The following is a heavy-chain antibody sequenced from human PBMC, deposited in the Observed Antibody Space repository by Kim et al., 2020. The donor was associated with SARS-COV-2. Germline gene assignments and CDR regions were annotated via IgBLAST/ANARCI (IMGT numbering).Heavy chain of an antibody. CDR1: GGSFSGYY. Sequence: SETLSLTCAVYGGSFSGYYWSWIRQPPGKGLEWIGEINHSGSTNYNPSLKSRVTISVDTSKNQFSLKLSSVTAADTAVYYCARGLSSGVVVPAAPVYFDYWGQGTLVTVSS. D-gene: IGHD2-2*01. V-gene: IGHV4-34*01. CDR3: ARGLSSGVVVPAAPVYFDY. J-gene: IGHJ4*02. CDR2: INHSGST.